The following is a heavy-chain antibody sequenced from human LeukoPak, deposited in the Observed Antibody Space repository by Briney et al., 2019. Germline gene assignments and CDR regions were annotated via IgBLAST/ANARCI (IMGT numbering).Heavy chain of an antibody. CDR3: ARAAFLPLTGETDGMDV. D-gene: IGHD2-21*01. V-gene: IGHV4-30-2*01. CDR1: GGSISSGGYS. Sequence: SETLSLTCAVSGGSISSGGYSWSWIRQPPGKGLEWIGYIYHSGSTYYNPSLKSRVTISVDRSKNQFSLKLSSVTAADTAVYYCARAAFLPLTGETDGMDVWGQGTTVTVSS. CDR2: IYHSGST. J-gene: IGHJ6*02.